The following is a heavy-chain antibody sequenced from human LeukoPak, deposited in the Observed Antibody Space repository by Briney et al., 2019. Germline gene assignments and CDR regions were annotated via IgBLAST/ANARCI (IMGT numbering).Heavy chain of an antibody. Sequence: SETLSLTCTVSGYFISSGYYWGWIRQPPGKGLQWIGSIHHSGSTNYNPSLKSRVTISVDKSKNQFSLKLSSVTAADTAVYYCARVVWVAVARHFDYWGQGTLVTVSS. V-gene: IGHV4-38-2*02. CDR1: GYFISSGYY. D-gene: IGHD6-19*01. CDR3: ARVVWVAVARHFDY. J-gene: IGHJ4*02. CDR2: IHHSGST.